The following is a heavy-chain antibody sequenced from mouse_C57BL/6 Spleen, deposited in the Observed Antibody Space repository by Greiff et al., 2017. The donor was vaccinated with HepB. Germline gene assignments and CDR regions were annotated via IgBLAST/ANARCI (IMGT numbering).Heavy chain of an antibody. CDR1: GYTFTSYW. D-gene: IGHD3-2*01. Sequence: QVQLQQSGAELVKPGASVKMSCKASGYTFTSYWITWVKQRPGQGLEWIGDIYPGSGSTNYNEKFKSKATLTVDTSSSTAYLQLSSLTSEDSAVYYCAREETAGYAMDYWGQGTSVTVSS. J-gene: IGHJ4*01. CDR3: AREETAGYAMDY. CDR2: IYPGSGST. V-gene: IGHV1-55*01.